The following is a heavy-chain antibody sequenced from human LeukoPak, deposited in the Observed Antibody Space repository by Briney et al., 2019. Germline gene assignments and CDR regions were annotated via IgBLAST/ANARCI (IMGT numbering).Heavy chain of an antibody. CDR1: GGSISSSSYY. V-gene: IGHV4-39*01. D-gene: IGHD2-2*03. J-gene: IGHJ4*02. CDR2: IYYSGST. Sequence: SETLSLTCTVSGGSISSSSYYWGWIRQPPGKGLEWIGSIYYSGSTYYNPSLKSRVTISIDTAKNQFSLRLSSVTAADTATYYCARVDILVLPSSNFDFWGRGTLVTVSS. CDR3: ARVDILVLPSSNFDF.